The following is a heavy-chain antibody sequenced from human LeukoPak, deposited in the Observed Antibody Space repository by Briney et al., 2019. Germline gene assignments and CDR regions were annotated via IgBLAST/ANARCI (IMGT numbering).Heavy chain of an antibody. J-gene: IGHJ3*02. CDR1: GFTFSDYD. Sequence: GGSLRLSCVASGFTFSDYDMSWIRQAPGKGPEWVSAIRGGGGSAFYADSVKGRFTISRDNSKYTLFLQMNSLRAEDTAVYYCARDPNGDYIGAFDMWGPGTMVTVSS. CDR3: ARDPNGDYIGAFDM. CDR2: IRGGGGSA. V-gene: IGHV3-23*01. D-gene: IGHD4-17*01.